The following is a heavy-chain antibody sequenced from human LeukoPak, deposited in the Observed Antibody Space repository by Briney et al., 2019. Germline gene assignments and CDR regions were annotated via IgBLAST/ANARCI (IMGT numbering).Heavy chain of an antibody. CDR3: AREVIVAVPGRNYYYYYGMDV. V-gene: IGHV3-33*01. Sequence: HAGGSLRLSCAASGFTFSSYGMHWVRQAPGKGLEWVAVIWYDGSNKYYADSVKGRFTISRDNSKNTLYLQMNSLRAEDTAVYYCAREVIVAVPGRNYYYYYGMDVWGQGTTVTVSS. D-gene: IGHD2-2*01. CDR2: IWYDGSNK. CDR1: GFTFSSYG. J-gene: IGHJ6*02.